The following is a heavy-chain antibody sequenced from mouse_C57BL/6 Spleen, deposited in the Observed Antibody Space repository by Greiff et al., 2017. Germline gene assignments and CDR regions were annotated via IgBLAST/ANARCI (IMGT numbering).Heavy chain of an antibody. CDR1: GYTFTSYG. Sequence: QVQLQQSGAELARPGASVKLSCKASGYTFTSYGISWVKQRTVHGLEWIGAIYPRSGNTDYNQKFKGKATLTADKSSSTAYMELRSLTSEDSAVYFCARGNRTVGRDWYVDVWGTGTTVTVSS. CDR3: ARGNRTVGRDWYVDV. CDR2: IYPRSGNT. J-gene: IGHJ1*03. V-gene: IGHV1-81*01. D-gene: IGHD1-1*01.